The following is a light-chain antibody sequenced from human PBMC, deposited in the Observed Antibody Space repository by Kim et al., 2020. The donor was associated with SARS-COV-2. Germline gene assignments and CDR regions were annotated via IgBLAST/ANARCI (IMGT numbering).Light chain of an antibody. CDR1: QSISSY. CDR3: QQSYSTPPWT. V-gene: IGKV1-39*01. Sequence: SVGDRVTIACRASQSISSYLNWYQQKPGRAPELLMYAASSLQSGVPSRFSGSGSGTDFTLTISSLQPEDVATYYCQQSYSTPPWTFGQGTKVEIK. CDR2: AAS. J-gene: IGKJ1*01.